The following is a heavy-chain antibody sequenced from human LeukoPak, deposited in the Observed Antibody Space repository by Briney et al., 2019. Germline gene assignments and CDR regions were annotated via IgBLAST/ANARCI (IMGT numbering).Heavy chain of an antibody. CDR3: ARDLGYSYGYFDY. Sequence: GGSLRLSCAASGFTFSSYGMSWVRQAPGKGLEWVSTISTSGGSTYYADSVKGRFTISRDNSKNTLYLQMNSLRAEDTAVYYCARDLGYSYGYFDYWGQGTLVTVSS. V-gene: IGHV3-23*01. CDR2: ISTSGGST. D-gene: IGHD5-18*01. J-gene: IGHJ4*02. CDR1: GFTFSSYG.